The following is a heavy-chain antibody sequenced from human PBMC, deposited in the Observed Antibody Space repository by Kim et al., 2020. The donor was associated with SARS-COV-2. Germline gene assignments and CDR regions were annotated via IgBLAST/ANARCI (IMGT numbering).Heavy chain of an antibody. CDR3: ARVPEAGTAIMYYFDY. Sequence: GGSLRLSCAASGFTFSSYALHWVRQAPGKGLQWVAVISYDGGNKYYADSVKGRFTISRDNSKNTLYLQMNSLRPEDTAVYYCARVPEAGTAIMYYFDYCGQGTLVTVSS. CDR2: ISYDGGNK. V-gene: IGHV3-30-3*01. J-gene: IGHJ4*02. D-gene: IGHD1-1*01. CDR1: GFTFSSYA.